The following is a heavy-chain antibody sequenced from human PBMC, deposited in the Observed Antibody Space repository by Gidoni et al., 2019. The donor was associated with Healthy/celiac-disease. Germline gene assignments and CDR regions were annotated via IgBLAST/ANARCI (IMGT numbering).Heavy chain of an antibody. J-gene: IGHJ5*02. CDR3: ARVRGGNDIVVVPAAPWFDP. Sequence: QVQLQESGPGLVKPSETLSLTCTVSGGSISSYYWCWIRQPPGKGLEWIGYIYYSGSTNYNPSLKSRVTISVDTSKNQFSLKLSSVTAADTAVYYCARVRGGNDIVVVPAAPWFDPWGQGTLVTVSS. CDR2: IYYSGST. D-gene: IGHD2-2*01. CDR1: GGSISSYY. V-gene: IGHV4-59*01.